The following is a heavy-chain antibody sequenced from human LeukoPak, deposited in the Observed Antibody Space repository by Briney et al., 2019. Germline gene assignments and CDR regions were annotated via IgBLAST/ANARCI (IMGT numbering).Heavy chain of an antibody. CDR1: GFTFNNYG. D-gene: IGHD6-6*01. J-gene: IGHJ4*02. CDR3: ARGSTYSSSPFDY. Sequence: GGSLRLSCAASGFTFNNYGMHWVRQAPGKGLEWLAFIRYDGSNTYYADSVKGRFTVSRDDSKNTLYLQMNSLRGDDTAVYYCARGSTYSSSPFDYWGQGILVTVSS. V-gene: IGHV3-30*02. CDR2: IRYDGSNT.